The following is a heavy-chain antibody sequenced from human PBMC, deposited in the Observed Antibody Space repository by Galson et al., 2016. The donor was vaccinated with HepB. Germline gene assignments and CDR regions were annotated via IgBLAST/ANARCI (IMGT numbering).Heavy chain of an antibody. Sequence: SETLSLTCAISGYSISSSTWWSWVRQPPGKGLEWIGGIFHTGRTNYNPSLKSRVTMSIDKSNNHFSLKLSSMTAADTAVYYCVRDVGTDAFDIWGQGTMVTVSS. CDR3: VRDVGTDAFDI. CDR1: GYSISSSTW. CDR2: IFHTGRT. V-gene: IGHV4-4*02. D-gene: IGHD2-15*01. J-gene: IGHJ3*02.